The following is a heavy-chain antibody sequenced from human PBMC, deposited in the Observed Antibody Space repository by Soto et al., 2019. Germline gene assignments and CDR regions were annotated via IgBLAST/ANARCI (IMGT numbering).Heavy chain of an antibody. Sequence: SVTVSCTASGFTFNISAIQWVRQARGQRLEWIGWIVVDSGNTNYAQKFQERVTMTRDTSTNTAYMELSSLRSEDTAVYYCAKYSGPTYYYYYYMDVWGKGTTVTVSS. D-gene: IGHD5-12*01. CDR3: AKYSGPTYYYYYYMDV. J-gene: IGHJ6*03. CDR2: IVVDSGNT. CDR1: GFTFNISA. V-gene: IGHV1-58*02.